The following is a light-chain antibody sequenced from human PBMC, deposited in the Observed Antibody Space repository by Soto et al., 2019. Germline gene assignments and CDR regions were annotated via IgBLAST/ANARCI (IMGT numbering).Light chain of an antibody. CDR3: QQYARSPLT. CDR2: GAS. J-gene: IGKJ1*01. V-gene: IGKV3-20*01. Sequence: EIVLTHSPGTLSLSPGERATLSCRASQSVYNNYLAWYQLKPGQAPRLVIYGASSRATGIPDRFSASGSGTDFTLTISRLEPDDFAVYYCQQYARSPLTFGQGTKVEIK. CDR1: QSVYNNY.